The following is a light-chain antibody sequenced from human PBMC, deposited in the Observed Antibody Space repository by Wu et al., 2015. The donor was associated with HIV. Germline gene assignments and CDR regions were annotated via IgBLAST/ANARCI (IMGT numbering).Light chain of an antibody. CDR1: QGISNY. Sequence: DIQLTQSPSFLSVSVGDRVIITCRASQGISNYLAWYQQKPGKIPKLLIYAASTLQSGVPSRFSGSGSGTDFTLTISSLQPEDVATYYCQKYNSAPRTFGQGTKVEIK. CDR3: QKYNSAPRT. J-gene: IGKJ1*01. CDR2: AAS. V-gene: IGKV1-27*01.